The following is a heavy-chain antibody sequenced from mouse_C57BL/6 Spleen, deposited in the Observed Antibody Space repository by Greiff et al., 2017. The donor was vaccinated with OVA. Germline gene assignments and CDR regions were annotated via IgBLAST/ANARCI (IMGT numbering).Heavy chain of an antibody. J-gene: IGHJ4*01. V-gene: IGHV1-81*01. CDR2: IYPRSGNT. Sequence: VQRVESGAELARPGASVKLSCKASGYTFTSYGISWVKQRTGQGLEWIGEIYPRSGNTYYNEKFKGKATLTADKSSSTAYMELRSLTSEDSAVYFCARGDTTVVEDAMDYWGQGTSVTVSS. CDR1: GYTFTSYG. CDR3: ARGDTTVVEDAMDY. D-gene: IGHD1-1*01.